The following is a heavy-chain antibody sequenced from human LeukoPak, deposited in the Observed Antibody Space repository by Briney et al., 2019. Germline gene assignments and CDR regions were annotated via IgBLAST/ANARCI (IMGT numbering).Heavy chain of an antibody. J-gene: IGHJ5*02. CDR1: GYSFTSYW. D-gene: IGHD6-13*01. CDR3: ARNGGSSSWYRRYNWFDP. V-gene: IGHV5-51*01. CDR2: IYPGDSGT. Sequence: GESLKISCKGSGYSFTSYWIGWVRQMPGKGLEWMGIIYPGDSGTRYSQSFPGQVTISADKYIRTAYLPWSGLNASDTAMYYCARNGGSSSWYRRYNWFDPWGQGTLVTVSS.